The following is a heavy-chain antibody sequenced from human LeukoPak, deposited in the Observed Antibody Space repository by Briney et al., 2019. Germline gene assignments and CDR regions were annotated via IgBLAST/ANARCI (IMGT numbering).Heavy chain of an antibody. CDR3: ARGPTSTGRRKFFDY. CDR1: GGSFSGYY. Sequence: PSETLSLTCAVYGGSFSGYYWSWIRQPPGKGLEWIGEINHSGSTNYNPSLKSRVTISVDTSKNQFSLKLSSVTAADTAVYYCARGPTSTGRRKFFDYWGQGTLVTVSS. V-gene: IGHV4-34*01. D-gene: IGHD3-16*01. CDR2: INHSGST. J-gene: IGHJ4*02.